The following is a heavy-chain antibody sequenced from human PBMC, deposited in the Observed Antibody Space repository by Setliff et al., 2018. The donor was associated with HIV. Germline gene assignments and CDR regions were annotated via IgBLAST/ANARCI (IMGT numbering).Heavy chain of an antibody. J-gene: IGHJ4*02. CDR2: ISWNSGII. D-gene: IGHD3-22*01. V-gene: IGHV3-9*01. CDR3: AGSRGYFVKAD. Sequence: PGGSLRLSCAASGFTFDDYAMHWVRQAPGKGLEWVSGISWNSGIIGYVDSVKGRFTISRDNAKDSLYLQMNSLRGEDTAVYYCAGSRGYFVKADWGQGTLVTVSS. CDR1: GFTFDDYA.